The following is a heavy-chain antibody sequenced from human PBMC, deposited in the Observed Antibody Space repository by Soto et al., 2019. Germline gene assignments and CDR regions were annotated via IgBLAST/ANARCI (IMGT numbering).Heavy chain of an antibody. J-gene: IGHJ6*02. Sequence: PSETLSLTCTVSGGSISSTNWWSWVRQPPGKGLEWIGEIYHSGSTNYNPSLKSRVTISVDKSKNQFSLKLSSVTAADTAVYYCARQNPAQGYYYGMDVWGQGTTVTVSS. V-gene: IGHV4-4*02. CDR3: ARQNPAQGYYYGMDV. CDR1: GGSISSTNW. CDR2: IYHSGST.